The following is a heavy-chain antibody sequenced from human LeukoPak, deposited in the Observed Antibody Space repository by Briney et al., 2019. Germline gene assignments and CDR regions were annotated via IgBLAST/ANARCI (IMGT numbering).Heavy chain of an antibody. CDR2: MNPNSGNT. Sequence: ASVKVSCKASGYTFTSYDINWVRQATGQGLEWMGWMNPNSGNTGYAQKFQGRVTMTRNTSISTAYMELSSLRSEDTAVYYCASKGPDTDNWFDPWGQGTLVTVSS. CDR3: ASKGPDTDNWFDP. V-gene: IGHV1-8*01. CDR1: GYTFTSYD. D-gene: IGHD2-2*02. J-gene: IGHJ5*02.